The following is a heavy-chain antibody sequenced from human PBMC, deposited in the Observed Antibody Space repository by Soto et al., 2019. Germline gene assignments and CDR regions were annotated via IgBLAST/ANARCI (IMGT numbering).Heavy chain of an antibody. J-gene: IGHJ6*02. V-gene: IGHV4-31*03. CDR1: GGSISSGGYY. Sequence: SETLSLTCTVSGGSISSGGYYWGWVRQPPGKGLEWLGYSYYSGSTYHNPSLKGRITISVDASKNQFSLKLSSVTAADTAVYYCARDSQDSSGWYYEDYYYGMDVWGQGNTVT. D-gene: IGHD6-19*01. CDR2: SYYSGST. CDR3: ARDSQDSSGWYYEDYYYGMDV.